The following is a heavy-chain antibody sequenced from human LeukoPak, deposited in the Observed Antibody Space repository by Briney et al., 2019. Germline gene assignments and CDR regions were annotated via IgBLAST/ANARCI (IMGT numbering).Heavy chain of an antibody. D-gene: IGHD4-23*01. J-gene: IGHJ4*02. CDR1: GYSFTTYW. Sequence: GESLKISCKASGYSFTTYWIGWVRQMPGEGLEWMGIIHPGDSDIRYSPSFQGQVTISADKSISTAYLQWSSLKASGTAMYYCARQFGGNSEFDYWGQGTLVTVSS. CDR3: ARQFGGNSEFDY. CDR2: IHPGDSDI. V-gene: IGHV5-51*01.